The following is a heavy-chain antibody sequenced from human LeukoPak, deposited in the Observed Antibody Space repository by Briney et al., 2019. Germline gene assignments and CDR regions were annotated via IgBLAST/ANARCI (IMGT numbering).Heavy chain of an antibody. V-gene: IGHV4-4*07. CDR1: GGSFTSFY. CDR3: ARQERWLPFDY. D-gene: IGHD5-24*01. J-gene: IGHJ4*02. Sequence: PSETLSLTCTVSGGSFTSFYWSWIRQPAGKGLEWIGRFFSSGNTNYNPSFKSRVTISVDTSKNQFSLKLSSVTAADTAVYYCARQERWLPFDYWGQGTLVTVSS. CDR2: FFSSGNT.